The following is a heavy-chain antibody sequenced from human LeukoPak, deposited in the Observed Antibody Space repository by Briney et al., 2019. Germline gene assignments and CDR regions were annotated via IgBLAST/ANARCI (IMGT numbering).Heavy chain of an antibody. J-gene: IGHJ5*02. CDR2: IYSGGST. Sequence: GGSLRLSCAASGFTFSTYWMSWVRQAPGKGLEWVSVIYSGGSTYYADSVKGRFTISRDNSKNTLYLQMNSLRAEDTAVYYCAREVVAATTWFDPWGQGTLVTVSS. CDR3: AREVVAATTWFDP. D-gene: IGHD2-15*01. CDR1: GFTFSTYW. V-gene: IGHV3-53*01.